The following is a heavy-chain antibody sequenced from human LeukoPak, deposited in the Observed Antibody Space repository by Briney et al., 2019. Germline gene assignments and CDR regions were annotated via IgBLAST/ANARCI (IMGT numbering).Heavy chain of an antibody. CDR1: GYTFTGYY. CDR2: IIPIFGTA. Sequence: SVRVSCKASGYTFTGYYMHWVRQAPGQGLEWMGGIIPIFGTANYAQKFQGRVTITTDESTSTAYMELSSLRSEDTAVYYCAREYDSSGYAFDYWGQGTLVTVSS. CDR3: AREYDSSGYAFDY. J-gene: IGHJ4*02. D-gene: IGHD3-22*01. V-gene: IGHV1-69*05.